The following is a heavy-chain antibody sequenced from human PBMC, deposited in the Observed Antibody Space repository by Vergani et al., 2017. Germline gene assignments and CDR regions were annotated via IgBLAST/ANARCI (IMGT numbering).Heavy chain of an antibody. J-gene: IGHJ5*02. CDR1: GGTFSSYA. Sequence: QVQLVQSGAEVKKPGSSVKVSCKASGGTFSSYAISWVRQAPGQGLEWMGGIIPIFGTANYAQKFQGRVTITADASTSTAYMELSSLRSEDTAVYYCAREGVGYCSGGSCNWFDPWGQGTLVTVSS. D-gene: IGHD2-15*01. CDR2: IIPIFGTA. V-gene: IGHV1-69*12. CDR3: AREGVGYCSGGSCNWFDP.